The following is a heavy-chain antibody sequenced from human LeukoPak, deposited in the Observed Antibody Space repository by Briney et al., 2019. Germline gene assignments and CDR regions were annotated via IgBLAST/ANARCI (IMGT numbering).Heavy chain of an antibody. CDR2: INHSGST. CDR3: ARVYSSRRHYFDY. J-gene: IGHJ4*02. Sequence: SETLSLTCAVYGGSFSGYYWSWIRHPPGKGLEWIGEINHSGSTNYNPSLKSRVTISVDTSKNQFSLKLSSVTAADTAVYYCARVYSSRRHYFDYWGQGTLVTVSS. D-gene: IGHD6-13*01. V-gene: IGHV4-34*01. CDR1: GGSFSGYY.